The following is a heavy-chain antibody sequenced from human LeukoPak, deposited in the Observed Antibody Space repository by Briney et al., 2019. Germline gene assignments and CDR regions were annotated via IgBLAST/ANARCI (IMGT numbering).Heavy chain of an antibody. J-gene: IGHJ6*02. Sequence: PGGSLRPSCAASGFTFCSYGIHWGRQAPGKGLEWVAVISYDGSNKYYADSVKGRFTISRDNSKNTLYLQMNSLRAEDTAVYYCAKCLSDILTGSFWYSYYGMDVWGQGTTVTVSS. CDR3: AKCLSDILTGSFWYSYYGMDV. CDR2: ISYDGSNK. D-gene: IGHD3-9*01. CDR1: GFTFCSYG. V-gene: IGHV3-30*18.